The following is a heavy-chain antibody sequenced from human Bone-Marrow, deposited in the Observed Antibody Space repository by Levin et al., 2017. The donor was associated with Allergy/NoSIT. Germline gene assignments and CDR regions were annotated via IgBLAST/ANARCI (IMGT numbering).Heavy chain of an antibody. Sequence: SCAASGFTFSSYPMNWVRQAPGKGLEWVSSISSRGTYIYYADSVKGRFTISRDNAKKSLYLQMNSLRAEDTAVYYCASSYYYDTTAYDTETDDTYCFDYWGQGTRVSVSS. CDR1: GFTFSSYP. V-gene: IGHV3-21*01. CDR2: ISSRGTYI. CDR3: ASSYYYDTTAYDTETDDTYCFDY. J-gene: IGHJ4*02. D-gene: IGHD3-22*01.